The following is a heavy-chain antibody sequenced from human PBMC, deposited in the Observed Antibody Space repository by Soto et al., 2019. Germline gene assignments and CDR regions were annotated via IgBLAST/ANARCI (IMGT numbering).Heavy chain of an antibody. D-gene: IGHD1-1*01. CDR3: ARAVSVEQRGPQLDS. J-gene: IGHJ4*02. Sequence: SVKVSCKASGGTFSSYAISWVRQAPGQGLEWMGGIIPSGGSTNYLQKFQGRITMTREASTSTVYMELSDLRSEDSAVYFCARAVSVEQRGPQLDSWGQGSLVTVSS. V-gene: IGHV1-69*05. CDR2: IIPSGGST. CDR1: GGTFSSYA.